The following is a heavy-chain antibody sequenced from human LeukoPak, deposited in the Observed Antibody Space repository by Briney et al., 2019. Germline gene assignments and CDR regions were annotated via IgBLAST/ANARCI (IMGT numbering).Heavy chain of an antibody. CDR1: GYTFTSYD. CDR3: ARGLRSDYYYYYGMDV. CDR2: MNPNSGNT. Sequence: GASVKVSCKASGYTFTSYDINWVRQATGQGLEWMGWMNPNSGNTGYAQKFQGRVTMTRNTSISTAYMELSSLRSEDTAVYYCARGLRSDYYYYYGMDVWGQGTTVTVSS. V-gene: IGHV1-8*01. J-gene: IGHJ6*02.